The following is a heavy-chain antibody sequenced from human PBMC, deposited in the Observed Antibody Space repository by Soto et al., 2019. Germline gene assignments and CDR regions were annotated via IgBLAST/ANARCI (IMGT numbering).Heavy chain of an antibody. D-gene: IGHD3-3*01. CDR1: GYTFTSYG. J-gene: IGHJ6*02. Sequence: SVKVSCKASGYTFTSYGISWVRQAPGQGLEWMGWISAYNGNTNYAQKLQGRVTMTTDTSTSTAYMELRSLRSDDTAVYYCARDRMWNYDFWSGYSPYYYYGMDVWGQGTTVTVSS. CDR3: ARDRMWNYDFWSGYSPYYYYGMDV. V-gene: IGHV1-18*04. CDR2: ISAYNGNT.